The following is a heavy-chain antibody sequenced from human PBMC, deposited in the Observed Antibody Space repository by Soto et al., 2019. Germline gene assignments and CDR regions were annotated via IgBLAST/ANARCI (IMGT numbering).Heavy chain of an antibody. J-gene: IGHJ4*02. D-gene: IGHD5-12*01. Sequence: PSETLSLTCTVSGGSISSYYWSWIRQPPGKGLEWIGYIYYSGSTNYNPSLKSRVTISVDTSKNQFSLKLSSVTAADTAVYYCARDGKYSGYDYWGQGTLVTVSS. V-gene: IGHV4-59*01. CDR3: ARDGKYSGYDY. CDR2: IYYSGST. CDR1: GGSISSYY.